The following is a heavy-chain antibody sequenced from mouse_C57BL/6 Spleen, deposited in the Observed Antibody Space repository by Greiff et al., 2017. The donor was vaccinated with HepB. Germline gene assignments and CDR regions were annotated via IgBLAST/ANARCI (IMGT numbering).Heavy chain of an antibody. J-gene: IGHJ4*01. D-gene: IGHD1-1*01. CDR1: GYTFTSYW. Sequence: QVQLQQPGAELVKPGASVKLSCKASGYTFTSYWMQWVKQRPGQGLEWIGEIDPSDSYTNYNQKFKGKATLTVDTSSSTAYMQLSSLTSEDSAVYYCARTPNYYGSSYYAMDYWGQGTSVTVSS. CDR2: IDPSDSYT. V-gene: IGHV1-50*01. CDR3: ARTPNYYGSSYYAMDY.